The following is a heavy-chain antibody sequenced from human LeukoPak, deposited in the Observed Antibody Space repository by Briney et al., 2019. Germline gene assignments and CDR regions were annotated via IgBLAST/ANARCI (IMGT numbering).Heavy chain of an antibody. CDR2: ISTSSDYI. D-gene: IGHD2-15*01. CDR1: GFTFGSYS. V-gene: IGHV3-21*01. J-gene: IGHJ4*02. Sequence: GGSLRLSCAASGFTFGSYSMNWVRQAPGKGLEGVSSISTSSDYIYYADSVKGRFTISRDNAENSLFLQVNSLRAEDTAVYYCARGCSGGSCYDYWGQGTLVTVSS. CDR3: ARGCSGGSCYDY.